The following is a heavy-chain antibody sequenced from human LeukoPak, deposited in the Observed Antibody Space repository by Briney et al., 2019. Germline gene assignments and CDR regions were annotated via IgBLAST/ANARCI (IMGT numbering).Heavy chain of an antibody. D-gene: IGHD2-15*01. CDR1: GFSPSDSY. CDR2: ISGDGRDI. CDR3: ALHPRSLLH. Sequence: GGSLRLSCAVSGFSPSDSYMTWIRQAPGKGLEWLAYISGDGRDIYSAASVKGRFTISRDNSKNSLYLQINSLRPDDTALYYCALHPRSLLHWGHGTLVTVSS. J-gene: IGHJ4*01. V-gene: IGHV3-11*01.